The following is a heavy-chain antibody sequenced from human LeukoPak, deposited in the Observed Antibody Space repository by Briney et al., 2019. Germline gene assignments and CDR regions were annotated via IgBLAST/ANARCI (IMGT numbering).Heavy chain of an antibody. Sequence: PSETLSLTCTVSGGSISSSSYYWGWIRQPPGKGLEWIGSIYYSGSTYCNPSLKSRVTISVDTSKNQFSLKLSSVTAADTAVYCCARTGDYYDSSGPNWGQGTLVTVSS. J-gene: IGHJ4*02. D-gene: IGHD3-22*01. V-gene: IGHV4-39*01. CDR3: ARTGDYYDSSGPN. CDR2: IYYSGST. CDR1: GGSISSSSYY.